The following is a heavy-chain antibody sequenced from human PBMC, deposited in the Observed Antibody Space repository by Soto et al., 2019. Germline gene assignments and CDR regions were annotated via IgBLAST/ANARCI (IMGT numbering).Heavy chain of an antibody. CDR3: ASKFGELLADAFDI. CDR2: IYHSGSI. V-gene: IGHV4-4*02. CDR1: NASISSRKW. D-gene: IGHD3-10*01. Sequence: SETLSLTCTVSNASISSRKWWTWVRQTPGKGLEWIGEIYHSGSINHNPSLKSRVTMSLDKSKNQFSLKMTSVTAADTAVYYCASKFGELLADAFDIWGQGTGVTVSS. J-gene: IGHJ3*02.